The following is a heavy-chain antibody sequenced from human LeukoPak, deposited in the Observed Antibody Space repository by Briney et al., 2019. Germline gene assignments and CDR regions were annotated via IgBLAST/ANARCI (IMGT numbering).Heavy chain of an antibody. J-gene: IGHJ4*02. CDR2: IGPNGAST. CDR1: GFTFSNHF. Sequence: GESLRLSCSTSGFTFSNHFMHWVRQAPGKGLEYVSSIGPNGASTLYADSVKGRFTISGDNSKNALYLQLTSLRLEDTALYYCVKDLTGTWSFDYWGQGTLVTVSS. CDR3: VKDLTGTWSFDY. D-gene: IGHD3-9*01. V-gene: IGHV3-64D*06.